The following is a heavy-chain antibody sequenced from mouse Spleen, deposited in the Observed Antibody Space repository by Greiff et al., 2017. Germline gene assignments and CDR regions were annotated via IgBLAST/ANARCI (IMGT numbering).Heavy chain of an antibody. CDR3: TRSSYYGSSRFDY. V-gene: IGHV1-5*01. CDR1: GYTFTSYW. D-gene: IGHD1-1*01. CDR2: IYPGNSDT. Sequence: EVQLQQSGTVLARPGASVKMSCKTSGYTFTSYWMHWVKQRPGQGLEWIGAIYPGNSDTSYNQKFKGKAKLTAVTSASTAYMELSSLTNEDSAVYYCTRSSYYGSSRFDYWGQGTTLTVSS. J-gene: IGHJ2*01.